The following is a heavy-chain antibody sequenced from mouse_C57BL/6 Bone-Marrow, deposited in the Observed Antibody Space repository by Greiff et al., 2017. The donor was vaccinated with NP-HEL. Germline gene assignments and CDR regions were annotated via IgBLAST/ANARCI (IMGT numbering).Heavy chain of an antibody. D-gene: IGHD4-1*01. V-gene: IGHV1-55*01. CDR3: ARWDDDYPLDD. J-gene: IGHJ4*01. CDR1: GYTFTSYW. Sequence: QVQLQQPGAELVKPGASVKMSCKASGYTFTSYWITWVKQRPGQGLEWIGDIYPGSGSTNYNEKFKSKATLTVDTSSSTAYMQLSSLTSEDSAGYYCARWDDDYPLDDWGKGTSVTVSS. CDR2: IYPGSGST.